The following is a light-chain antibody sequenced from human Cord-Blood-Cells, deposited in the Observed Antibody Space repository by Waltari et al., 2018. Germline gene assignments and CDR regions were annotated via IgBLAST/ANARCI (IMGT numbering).Light chain of an antibody. CDR2: DVS. J-gene: IGLJ2*01. CDR1: SSDVGGYNS. CDR3: SSYTSSSTLV. V-gene: IGLV2-14*01. Sequence: QSALTQPASVSGSPGQSITISCTGTSSDVGGYNSVPWYQQHPGKAPKLVIYDVSNRPSGVSKRFAGSKSGNTASLTISGLQAEDEADYYCSSYTSSSTLVFGGGTKLTVL.